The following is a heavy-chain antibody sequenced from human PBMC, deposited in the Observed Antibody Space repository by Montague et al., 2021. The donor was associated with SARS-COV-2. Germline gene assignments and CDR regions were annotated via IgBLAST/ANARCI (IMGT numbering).Heavy chain of an antibody. J-gene: IGHJ4*02. D-gene: IGHD1-14*01. CDR3: VRGFRNGPFDV. CDR2: ITRNGDST. Sequence: SLRLSCAASGSTFDDHGMSWVRQGPGKGLEWVSGITRNGDSTDFADSVKGRFTISRDNAKNSLYLQMDSLRAEDTALYYCVRGFRNGPFDVWGQGTLVSASS. CDR1: GSTFDDHG. V-gene: IGHV3-20*04.